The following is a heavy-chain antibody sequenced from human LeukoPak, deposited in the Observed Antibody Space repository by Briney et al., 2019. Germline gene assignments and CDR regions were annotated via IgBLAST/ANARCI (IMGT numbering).Heavy chain of an antibody. V-gene: IGHV3-23*01. J-gene: IGHJ4*02. CDR1: GFTFSSYA. CDR2: ISGSGGST. Sequence: GGSLRLSCAASGFTFSSYAMSWVRQAPGKGLEWVSAISGSGGSTYYADSVKGRFTISRDNSKNTLYLQMNSLRAEDTAVYYCTKDLAFCGGDCYSGADNWGQGALVTVSS. D-gene: IGHD2-21*01. CDR3: TKDLAFCGGDCYSGADN.